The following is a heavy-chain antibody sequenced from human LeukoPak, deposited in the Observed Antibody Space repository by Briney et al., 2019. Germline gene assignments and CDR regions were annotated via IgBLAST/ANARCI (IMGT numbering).Heavy chain of an antibody. D-gene: IGHD2-8*02. J-gene: IGHJ5*02. CDR3: ARENTGGTSWFDP. CDR2: IYYSGST. Sequence: SETLSLTCAVYGGSFSGYYWSWIRQHPGKGLEWIGYIYYSGSTYYNPSLKSRVTISVDTSKNQFSLKLSSVTAADTAVYYCARENTGGTSWFDPWGQGTLVTVSS. CDR1: GGSFSGYY. V-gene: IGHV4-31*11.